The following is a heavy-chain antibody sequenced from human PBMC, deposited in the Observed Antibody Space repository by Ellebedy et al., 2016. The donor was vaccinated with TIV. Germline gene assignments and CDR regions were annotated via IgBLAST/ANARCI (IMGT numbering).Heavy chain of an antibody. Sequence: GGSLRLSCVVSGFSFSDHYMNWIRQTPGKGLEWLSYISGSSGDTNYADSVRGRVTISRDNAKNSLYLQMNSLRAEDTAVYYCVRTARIADYWGQGTLVTVSS. CDR1: GFSFSDHY. CDR2: ISGSSGDT. CDR3: VRTARIADY. J-gene: IGHJ4*02. D-gene: IGHD2-21*02. V-gene: IGHV3-11*06.